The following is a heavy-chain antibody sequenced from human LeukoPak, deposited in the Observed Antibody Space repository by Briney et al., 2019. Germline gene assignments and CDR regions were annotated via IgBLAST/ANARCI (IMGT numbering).Heavy chain of an antibody. CDR3: ALKSGLYNWNRPFDY. D-gene: IGHD1-20*01. CDR1: GYSFTSYW. Sequence: GESLKISCKGSGYSFTSYWIGWVRQMPGKGLEWMGIIYPGDSDTRYSPSFQGQVTISADKSISAAYLQWSSLKASDTAMYYCALKSGLYNWNRPFDYWGQGTLVTVSS. J-gene: IGHJ4*02. CDR2: IYPGDSDT. V-gene: IGHV5-51*01.